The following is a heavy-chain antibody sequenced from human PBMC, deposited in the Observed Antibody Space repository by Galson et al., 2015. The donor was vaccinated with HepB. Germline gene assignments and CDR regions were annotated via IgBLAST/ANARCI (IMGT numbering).Heavy chain of an antibody. CDR1: GFTFSSYS. Sequence: SLRLSCAASGFTFSSYSMNWVRQAPGKGLEWVSSISSSSSYIYYADSVKGRFTISRDNAKNSLYLQMNSLRADDTAVYYCAKVPKVGDIWWFDPWGQGTLVTVSS. V-gene: IGHV3-21*04. CDR3: AKVPKVGDIWWFDP. J-gene: IGHJ5*02. CDR2: ISSSSSYI. D-gene: IGHD2-15*01.